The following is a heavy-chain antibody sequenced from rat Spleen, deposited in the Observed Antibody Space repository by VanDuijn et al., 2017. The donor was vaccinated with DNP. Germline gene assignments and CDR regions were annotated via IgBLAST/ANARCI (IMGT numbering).Heavy chain of an antibody. V-gene: IGHV5S13*01. CDR3: ATHGTFVY. D-gene: IGHD5-1*01. CDR2: ISANGGSI. J-gene: IGHJ3*01. CDR1: GFTFSNYD. Sequence: EVQLVESGGGLVQPGRSLKLSCAASGFTFSNYDMAWVRQAPSKGLEWVASISANGGSIRYRDSVKGRFTISRDNAKNALFLQMDSLRSEDTATYYCATHGTFVYWGQGTLVTVSS.